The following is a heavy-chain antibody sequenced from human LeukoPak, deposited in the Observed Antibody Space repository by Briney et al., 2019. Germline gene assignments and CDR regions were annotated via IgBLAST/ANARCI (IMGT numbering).Heavy chain of an antibody. V-gene: IGHV1-2*02. D-gene: IGHD6-13*01. CDR3: ARVVGYSSSWYFTFDY. Sequence: ASVKVSCKASGYTFTGYYMHWVRQAPGQGLEWMGWINPNSGGTNYAQKFQGRGTMTRDTSTSTAYMELSRLRSDDTAVYYCARVVGYSSSWYFTFDYWGQGTLVTVSS. J-gene: IGHJ4*02. CDR1: GYTFTGYY. CDR2: INPNSGGT.